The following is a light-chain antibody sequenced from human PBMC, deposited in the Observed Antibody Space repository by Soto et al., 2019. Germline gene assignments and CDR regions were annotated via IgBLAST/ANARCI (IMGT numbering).Light chain of an antibody. J-gene: IGKJ1*01. CDR3: QKYDSAPWT. V-gene: IGKV1-27*01. Sequence: DIQMTQSPSSLSASVGDRDTITCRASRGISNYLAWYQQKPGNVPKLLIFGASTLQSGVPSRFSGSGSGTYFALTISSLQPEDVATYYCQKYDSAPWTFGQGTKVDIK. CDR1: RGISNY. CDR2: GAS.